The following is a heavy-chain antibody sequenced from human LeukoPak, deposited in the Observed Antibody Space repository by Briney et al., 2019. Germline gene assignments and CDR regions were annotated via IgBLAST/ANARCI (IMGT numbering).Heavy chain of an antibody. CDR1: GFTVSSNY. J-gene: IGHJ6*03. V-gene: IGHV3-53*01. CDR3: ARGTEYYYYYYMDV. Sequence: PGGSLRLSCAASGFTVSSNYMSWVRQAPRKGLEWVSVIYSGGSTYYADSVKGRFTISRDNSKNTLYLQMNSLRAEDTAVYYCARGTEYYYYYYMDVWGKGTTVTISS. CDR2: IYSGGST.